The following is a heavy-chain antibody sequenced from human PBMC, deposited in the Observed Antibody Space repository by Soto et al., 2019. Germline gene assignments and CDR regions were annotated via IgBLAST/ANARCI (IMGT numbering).Heavy chain of an antibody. D-gene: IGHD3-22*01. Sequence: PGESLKISCQGAGYSFTSYWIGWVRQLPGKGLEWMGIIYPGDSDTRYSPSFQGQVTISADKSISTAYLQWSSLKASDTAMYYCARALQYYYDSSGYLFDYWGQGTLVTVS. CDR2: IYPGDSDT. V-gene: IGHV5-51*01. CDR3: ARALQYYYDSSGYLFDY. J-gene: IGHJ4*02. CDR1: GYSFTSYW.